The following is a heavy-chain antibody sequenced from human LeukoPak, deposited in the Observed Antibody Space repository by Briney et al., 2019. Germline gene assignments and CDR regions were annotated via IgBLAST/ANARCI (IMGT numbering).Heavy chain of an antibody. V-gene: IGHV3-13*01. J-gene: IGHJ4*02. CDR3: ARDAGEAVTGTIYDC. D-gene: IGHD6-19*01. CDR2: IGTTGDT. Sequence: GGSLRLSCAASGFTFNKYEMHWVRQRTGKGLEWVSVIGTTGDTFYSDSVKGRFTISRENPETSLNLQMDSLRAEDTAVYYCARDAGEAVTGTIYDCWGQGTLVTVSS. CDR1: GFTFNKYE.